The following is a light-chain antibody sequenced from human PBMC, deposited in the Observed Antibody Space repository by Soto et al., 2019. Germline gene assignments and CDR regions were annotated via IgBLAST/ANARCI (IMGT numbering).Light chain of an antibody. CDR3: QQYERYNPS. V-gene: IGKV1-16*01. Sequence: DIQMTQSPSSLSASVGDRVTIICRASQNINSYLAWFQQKPGKPPKSLIYDATSLQSGVPSRFSGSGSGTDFSLTISSLQPEDAATYYCQQYERYNPSFGGGTKLEI. CDR1: QNINSY. J-gene: IGKJ4*01. CDR2: DAT.